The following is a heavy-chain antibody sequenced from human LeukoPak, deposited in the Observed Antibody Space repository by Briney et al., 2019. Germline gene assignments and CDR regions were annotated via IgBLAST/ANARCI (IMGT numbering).Heavy chain of an antibody. CDR3: ARDGRMVPAARKAGHWFDP. J-gene: IGHJ5*02. D-gene: IGHD2-2*01. CDR2: ISAYNGNT. V-gene: IGHV1-18*04. CDR1: GYTFTSYG. Sequence: ASVKVSCKASGYTFTSYGISWVRQAPGQGLEWMGWISAYNGNTNYAQKLQGRVTMTTDTSTSTAYMELRSLGSDDTAVYYCARDGRMVPAARKAGHWFDPWGQGTLVTVSS.